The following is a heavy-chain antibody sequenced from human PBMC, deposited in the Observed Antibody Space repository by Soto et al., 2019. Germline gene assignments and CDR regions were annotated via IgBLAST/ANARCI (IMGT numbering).Heavy chain of an antibody. J-gene: IGHJ4*02. Sequence: LSLTCTVSGGSISSGGYYWSWIRQHPGKGLEWIGYIYYSGSTYYNPSLKSRVTISVDTSKNQFSLKLSSVTAADTAVYYCARDKVKGDYYDSSGYFDYWGQGTLVTVSS. D-gene: IGHD3-22*01. CDR2: IYYSGST. V-gene: IGHV4-31*03. CDR1: GGSISSGGYY. CDR3: ARDKVKGDYYDSSGYFDY.